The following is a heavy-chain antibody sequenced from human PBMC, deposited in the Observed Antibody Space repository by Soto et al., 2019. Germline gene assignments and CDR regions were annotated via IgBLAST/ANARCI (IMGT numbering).Heavy chain of an antibody. CDR2: IIPILGIA. J-gene: IGHJ3*02. D-gene: IGHD2-2*01. Sequence: GASVKVSCKASGGTFSSYTISWVRQAPGQGLEWMGRIIPILGIANYAQKFQGRVAMTRDTSTSTVYMELSSLRSEDTAVYYCARVFRRAMHAFDIWGQGTMVTVSS. CDR1: GGTFSSYT. V-gene: IGHV1-69*02. CDR3: ARVFRRAMHAFDI.